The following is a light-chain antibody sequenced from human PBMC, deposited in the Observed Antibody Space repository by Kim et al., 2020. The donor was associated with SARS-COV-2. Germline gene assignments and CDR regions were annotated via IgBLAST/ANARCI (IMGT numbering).Light chain of an antibody. CDR2: GKN. CDR1: SLRSYK. Sequence: VALGQTDKITCPGDSLRSYKATGYQQKPGQAPIRVIYGKNNRPSGIPDRFSGSSSGNTASLTITGTQAGDEADYYCNSRDSNDNVVFGGGTQLTVL. V-gene: IGLV3-19*01. CDR3: NSRDSNDNVV. J-gene: IGLJ2*01.